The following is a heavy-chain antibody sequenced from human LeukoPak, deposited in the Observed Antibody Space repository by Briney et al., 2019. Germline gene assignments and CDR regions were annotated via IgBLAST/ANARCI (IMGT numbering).Heavy chain of an antibody. CDR2: INHSGST. J-gene: IGHJ4*02. CDR3: ATFGYSYGYRGYFDY. CDR1: GGSFSGYY. D-gene: IGHD5-18*01. V-gene: IGHV4-34*01. Sequence: SETLSLTCAVYGGSFSGYYWSWIRQPPGEGLEWIGEINHSGSTNYNPSLKSRVTISVDTSKNQFSLNLSSVTAADTAVYYCATFGYSYGYRGYFDYWGQGTLVTVSS.